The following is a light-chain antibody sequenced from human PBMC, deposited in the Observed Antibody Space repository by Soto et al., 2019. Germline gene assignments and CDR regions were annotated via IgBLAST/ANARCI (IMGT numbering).Light chain of an antibody. CDR2: DVT. CDR1: SSDVGGYNY. CDR3: SSYTTSSTWV. Sequence: QSVLTQPASVSGSPGQSITISCTGTSSDVGGYNYVSWYQQHPGKAHKLMIYDVTNRPSGVSSRFSGSKSGNTASLTISGLQAEDEADYYCSSYTTSSTWVFGGGTKLTVL. J-gene: IGLJ3*02. V-gene: IGLV2-14*01.